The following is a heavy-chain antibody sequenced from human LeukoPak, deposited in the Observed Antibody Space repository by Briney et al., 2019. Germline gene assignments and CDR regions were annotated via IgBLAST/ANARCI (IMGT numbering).Heavy chain of an antibody. J-gene: IGHJ4*02. D-gene: IGHD2-2*01. CDR1: GYTFTGYY. CDR2: INPNSGGT. CDR3: ARDHIVVVPAATDY. Sequence: GASVKVSCKASGYTFTGYYMHWVRQAPGQGLEWMGWINPNSGGTNYAQKLQGRVTMTTDTSTSTAYMELRSLRSDDTAVYYCARDHIVVVPAATDYWGQGTLVTVSS. V-gene: IGHV1-2*02.